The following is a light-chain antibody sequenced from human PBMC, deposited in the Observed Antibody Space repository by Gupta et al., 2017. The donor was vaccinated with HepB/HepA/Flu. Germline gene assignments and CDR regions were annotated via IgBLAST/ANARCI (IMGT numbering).Light chain of an antibody. CDR2: WAS. J-gene: IGKJ1*01. V-gene: IGKV4-1*01. CDR1: QNVLYSSNNKNY. CDR3: QQFYTSPWT. Sequence: DIVMTPSPDSLAVSLGKRATINCNSSQNVLYSSNNKNYLAWYQQKPGQPPKLLIYWASTRESGVPDRFSGSGSGIDFTLTITSLQPDDVAAYYCQQFYTSPWTFGQGTKVEIK.